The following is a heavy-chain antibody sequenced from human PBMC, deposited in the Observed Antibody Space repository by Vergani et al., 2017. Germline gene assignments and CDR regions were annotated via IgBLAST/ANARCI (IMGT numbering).Heavy chain of an antibody. J-gene: IGHJ6*03. V-gene: IGHV3-43*02. D-gene: IGHD3-3*01. CDR3: AKSGYDFWSGYYLNYYYYYYMDV. CDR2: ISGDGGST. CDR1: GFTFDDYA. Sequence: EVQLVESGGGVVQPGGSLRLSCAASGFTFDDYAIHWVRQAPGKGLEWVSLISGDGGSTYYADSVKGRFTISRDNSKNSLYLQMNSLRTEDTALYYCAKSGYDFWSGYYLNYYYYYYMDVWGKGTTVTVSS.